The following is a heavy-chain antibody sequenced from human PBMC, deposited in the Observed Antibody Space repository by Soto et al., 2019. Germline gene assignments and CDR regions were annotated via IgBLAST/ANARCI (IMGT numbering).Heavy chain of an antibody. Sequence: QVQLVQSGAEVKKPGSSVRVSCKASGTIFSSYTISWVRHAPGQGLAWMGRIIPILGETNSAQKFQDIVTLTADKSTNTAYMELNSLSLEDTDVYYCARGLGGRMDDWGQGTTVTVSS. CDR3: ARGLGGRMDD. J-gene: IGHJ6*02. CDR1: GTIFSSYT. D-gene: IGHD3-16*01. V-gene: IGHV1-69*08. CDR2: IIPILGET.